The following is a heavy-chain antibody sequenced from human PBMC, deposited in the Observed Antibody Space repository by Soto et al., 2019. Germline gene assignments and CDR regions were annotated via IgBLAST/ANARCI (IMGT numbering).Heavy chain of an antibody. CDR3: AKGVVVVAASLLFDY. D-gene: IGHD2-15*01. V-gene: IGHV3-23*01. J-gene: IGHJ4*02. CDR1: GFTFSSYA. CDR2: ISGSGGST. Sequence: GGSLRLSCAASGFTFSSYAMSWVRQAPGKGLEWVSAISGSGGSTYYADSVKGRFTIPRDNSKNTLYLQMNSLRAEDTAVYYCAKGVVVVAASLLFDYWGQGTLVTVSS.